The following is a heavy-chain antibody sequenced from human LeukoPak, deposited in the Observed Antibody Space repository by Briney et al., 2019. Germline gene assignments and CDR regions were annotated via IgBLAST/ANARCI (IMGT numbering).Heavy chain of an antibody. CDR3: ARDDRYSSSDYPAPDY. J-gene: IGHJ4*02. Sequence: PGGSLGLSCAASGFTFRNHWMSWVRQAPEKGLEWVATIKEDGRATYYLDSVKGRFTISRDNAKSSLFLQMNSLRAEDTAVYYCARDDRYSSSDYPAPDYWGQGTLVTVSS. CDR1: GFTFRNHW. V-gene: IGHV3-7*05. CDR2: IKEDGRAT. D-gene: IGHD3-22*01.